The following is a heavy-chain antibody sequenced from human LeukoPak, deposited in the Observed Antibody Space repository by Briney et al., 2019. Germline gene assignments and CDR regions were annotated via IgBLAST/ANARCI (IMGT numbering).Heavy chain of an antibody. J-gene: IGHJ4*02. Sequence: PSETLSLTCTVSGGSISSSSYYWGWIRQPPGKGLEWIRSIYYSGSTYYNPSLKSRVTTSVDTSKNQFSLKLSSVTAADTAVYYCAREPDTAMAPSPFRVVYNEVEGFDYWGQGTLVTVSS. CDR1: GGSISSSSYY. CDR3: AREPDTAMAPSPFRVVYNEVEGFDY. CDR2: IYYSGST. V-gene: IGHV4-39*02. D-gene: IGHD5-18*01.